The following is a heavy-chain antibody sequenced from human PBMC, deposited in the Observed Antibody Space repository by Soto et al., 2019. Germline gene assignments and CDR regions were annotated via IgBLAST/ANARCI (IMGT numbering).Heavy chain of an antibody. Sequence: QITLNESGPTQVKPRQTLTLTCTFSGFSLTTSGVGVGWIRQSPGKAPEWLALIYWDDDKRYSPSLKSGLTITKDTSKNLVVLTMADLDPADTATYYCAHRVLRTVFGLVTTTAIYFDFWGQGTPVAVSS. CDR3: AHRVLRTVFGLVTTTAIYFDF. CDR2: IYWDDDK. D-gene: IGHD3-3*01. J-gene: IGHJ4*02. CDR1: GFSLTTSGVG. V-gene: IGHV2-5*02.